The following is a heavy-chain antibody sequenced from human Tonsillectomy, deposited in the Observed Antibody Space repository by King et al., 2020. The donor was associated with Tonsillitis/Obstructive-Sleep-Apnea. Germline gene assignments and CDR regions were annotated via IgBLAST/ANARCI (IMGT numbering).Heavy chain of an antibody. CDR2: IWDDGSKK. Sequence: VQLVECGGGVVQPGRSLRLSCAASGLIFSNYGMHGVRQAPGEGLEWGALIWDDGSKKYYADSVEGRFTISRDNTKNTLYLQMDSLRAADTAVYYCVRNNYVNMDAWGKGTTVTVSS. D-gene: IGHD1-1*01. V-gene: IGHV3-33*01. CDR3: VRNNYVNMDA. CDR1: GLIFSNYG. J-gene: IGHJ6*03.